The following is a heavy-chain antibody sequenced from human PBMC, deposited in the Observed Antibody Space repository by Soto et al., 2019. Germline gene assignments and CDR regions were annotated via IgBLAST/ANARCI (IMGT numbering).Heavy chain of an antibody. D-gene: IGHD2-21*02. Sequence: QLQLQESGPGLVKPSETLSLTCDVSGGSISSNSYSWGWIRQPPGRGLEWIGCIYSGGSTYYSPSLKSRVIISVDTSKNQFSLRLSSVTAADTAVYYCVRRIVVTAAFDYWGRGSLVTVSS. CDR3: VRRIVVTAAFDY. V-gene: IGHV4-39*01. CDR1: GGSISSNSYS. J-gene: IGHJ4*02. CDR2: IYSGGST.